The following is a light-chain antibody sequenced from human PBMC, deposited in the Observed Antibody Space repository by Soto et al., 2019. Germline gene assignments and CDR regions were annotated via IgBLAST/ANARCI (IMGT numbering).Light chain of an antibody. J-gene: IGLJ2*01. CDR2: GNN. CDR1: SSNIGAGYD. CDR3: QSYDNSLSVL. Sequence: QSVLTQPPSVSGATGQRVTISCTGSSSNIGAGYDVHWYQQLPGTAPKLLIYGNNNRPSGVPDRFSASKSGTSASLAITGLQAEDEADFYCQSYDNSLSVLFGGGTKVTVL. V-gene: IGLV1-40*01.